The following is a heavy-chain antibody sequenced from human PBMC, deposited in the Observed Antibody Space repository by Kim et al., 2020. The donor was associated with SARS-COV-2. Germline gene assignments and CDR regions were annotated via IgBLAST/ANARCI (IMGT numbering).Heavy chain of an antibody. D-gene: IGHD5-18*01. Sequence: GGSLRLSCAASGFTFSDYYMSWLRQAPGKGLEWVAYVPNSGTSRFYADSVKGRFTISKDTTTASLYLQMDSLRVEDTAVYYCARGGIRRYGYPFFDYSG. V-gene: IGHV3-11*01. CDR3: ARGGIRRYGYPFFDY. CDR2: VPNSGTSR. J-gene: IGHJ4*01. CDR1: GFTFSDYY.